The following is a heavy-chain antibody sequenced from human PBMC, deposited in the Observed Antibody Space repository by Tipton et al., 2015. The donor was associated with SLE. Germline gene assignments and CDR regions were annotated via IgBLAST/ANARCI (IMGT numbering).Heavy chain of an antibody. CDR1: GGSVGNYY. V-gene: IGHV4-59*08. J-gene: IGHJ4*02. CDR2: IHYTGST. Sequence: GLVKPSETLSLTCTVSGGSVGNYYWSWIRQSPGKGLEWIGYIHYTGSTEYNPSLKSRVTISVDTSKNQFNLKLRSVTVVDTATYYCARQLGWGDPFAFDYWDQGTLVTVSS. CDR3: ARQLGWGDPFAFDY. D-gene: IGHD2-21*02.